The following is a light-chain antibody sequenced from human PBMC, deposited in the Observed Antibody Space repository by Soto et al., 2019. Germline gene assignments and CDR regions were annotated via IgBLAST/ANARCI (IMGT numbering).Light chain of an antibody. CDR1: DIGSKS. Sequence: SYGLTQPPSVSVAPGQTATITCGGNDIGSKSVHWYQQKPGQAPLLVVYDDSGRPAGIPERLSGSNSGNPATLTISRVEAGDEADYYCQVWDSSSDVVVFGGGTKVTV. J-gene: IGLJ2*01. CDR3: QVWDSSSDVVV. V-gene: IGLV3-21*02. CDR2: DDS.